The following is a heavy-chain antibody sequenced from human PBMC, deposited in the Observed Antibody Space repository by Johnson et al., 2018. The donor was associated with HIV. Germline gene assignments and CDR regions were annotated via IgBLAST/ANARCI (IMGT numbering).Heavy chain of an antibody. CDR1: GFSVSNNY. V-gene: IGHV3-66*04. CDR3: TRRSPYDAFDI. CDR2: IYSGGST. Sequence: VQLVESGGGLVQRGGSLRLSCVASGFSVSNNYMNWVRQAPGKGLEWVSVIYSGGSTYYADSVRGRFTISRDNSRNTLYLQMNSLRAEDPAVYYCTRRSPYDAFDIWGQGTMVTVSS. J-gene: IGHJ3*02.